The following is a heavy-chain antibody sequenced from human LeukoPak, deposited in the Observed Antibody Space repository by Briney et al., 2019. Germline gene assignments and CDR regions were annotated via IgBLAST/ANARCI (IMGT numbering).Heavy chain of an antibody. V-gene: IGHV4-38-2*02. Sequence: SETLSLTCTVSGYSISSGYNWGWIRQPPGEGLEWIGSIYHSGSTYYNPSLKSRVTISVDTSMNHFSLKLTSVTAADTAVYYCARVRDYYDSRGYYFEYFDHWGQGTLVTVSS. J-gene: IGHJ1*01. D-gene: IGHD3-22*01. CDR1: GYSISSGYN. CDR3: ARVRDYYDSRGYYFEYFDH. CDR2: IYHSGST.